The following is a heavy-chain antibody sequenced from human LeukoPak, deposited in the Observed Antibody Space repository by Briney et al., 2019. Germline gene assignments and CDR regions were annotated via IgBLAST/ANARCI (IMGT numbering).Heavy chain of an antibody. CDR3: ARHLTYYDFWSGYSYYFDY. V-gene: IGHV4-34*01. D-gene: IGHD3-3*01. Sequence: PSETLSPTCAVYGGSFSGYYWSWIRQPPGKGLEWIGEINHSGSTNYNPSLKSRVTISVDTSKNQFSLKLSSVTAADTAVYYCARHLTYYDFWSGYSYYFDYWGQGTLVTVSS. CDR1: GGSFSGYY. CDR2: INHSGST. J-gene: IGHJ4*02.